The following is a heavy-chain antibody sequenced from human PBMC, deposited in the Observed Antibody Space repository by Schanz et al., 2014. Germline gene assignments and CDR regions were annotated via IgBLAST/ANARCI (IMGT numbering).Heavy chain of an antibody. CDR1: GGSISSRSYY. Sequence: QVQLRESGPGLVKPSETLSLTCSVSGGSISSRSYYWGWIRQPPGKGLEWIGNIDYDGNAYYNPSLTSQVTMSVDISKAKFSLKVASVTAADTAVYFCARRGRAFDTWGHGTMVTVSS. CDR3: ARRGRAFDT. J-gene: IGHJ3*02. CDR2: IDYDGNA. V-gene: IGHV4-39*01.